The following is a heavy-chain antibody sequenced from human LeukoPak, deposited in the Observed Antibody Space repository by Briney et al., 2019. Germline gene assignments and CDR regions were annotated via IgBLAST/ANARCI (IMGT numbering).Heavy chain of an antibody. D-gene: IGHD2-8*01. V-gene: IGHV3-11*04. J-gene: IGHJ6*03. CDR3: ARFLGPDVYYYYYMDV. CDR1: GFTFSDYY. CDR2: ISRSGSTI. Sequence: AGLLRLCCAASGFTFSDYYKSWIRQAPGKGLEWVSYISRSGSTIYFADSVKGRFTISRDNAKNSLYLQMNSLRAEDTAVDYCARFLGPDVYYYYYMDVWGKGTTVTVSS.